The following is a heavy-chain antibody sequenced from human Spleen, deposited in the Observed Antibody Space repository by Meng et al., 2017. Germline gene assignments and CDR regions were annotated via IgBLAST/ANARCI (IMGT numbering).Heavy chain of an antibody. J-gene: IGHJ6*02. CDR1: GFTFDDYA. CDR3: AALRDCSGGSCYSVYGMDV. V-gene: IGHV3-9*03. CDR2: ISWNSGSI. D-gene: IGHD2-15*01. Sequence: SLKISCAASGFTFDDYAMHWVRQAPGKGLEWVSGISWNSGSIGYADSVKGRFTISRDNAKNSLYLQMNSLRAEDMALYYCAALRDCSGGSCYSVYGMDVWGQGTTVTVSS.